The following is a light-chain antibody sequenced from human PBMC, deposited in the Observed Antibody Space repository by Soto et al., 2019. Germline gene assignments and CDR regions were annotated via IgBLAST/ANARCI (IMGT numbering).Light chain of an antibody. CDR3: QQYNNWPFT. Sequence: EIVMTQSPATLSVSPGERATLSCRASQSVSSNLAWYQQKPGQAPRLLIYGASTRATGIPARFSGSGSGTEXTLTISSLQSEDFAVYYCQQYNNWPFTFGPGTKVDIK. J-gene: IGKJ3*01. CDR1: QSVSSN. CDR2: GAS. V-gene: IGKV3-15*01.